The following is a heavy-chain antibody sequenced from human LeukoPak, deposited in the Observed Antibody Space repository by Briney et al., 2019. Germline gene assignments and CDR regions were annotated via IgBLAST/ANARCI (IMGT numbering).Heavy chain of an antibody. CDR1: GGTFSSYA. Sequence: SVKVSCKASGGTFSSYAISWVRQAPGQGLEWMGGIIPIFGTANYAQKFQGRVTITTDESTRTAYMELSSLRSEDTAVYYCARSGLGWNYPSDFDYYYMDVWGKGTTVTVSS. J-gene: IGHJ6*03. CDR3: ARSGLGWNYPSDFDYYYMDV. CDR2: IIPIFGTA. V-gene: IGHV1-69*05. D-gene: IGHD1-7*01.